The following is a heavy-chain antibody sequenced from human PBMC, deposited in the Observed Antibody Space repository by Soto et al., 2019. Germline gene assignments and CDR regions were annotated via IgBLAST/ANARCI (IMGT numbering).Heavy chain of an antibody. J-gene: IGHJ5*02. Sequence: QVQLVQSGAEVKRPGASVKVSCKASGYTFTSYAIHWVRQAPGQGLEWMGWINAGNGNTEYSERFQGRVTITRDTSASTAHMELTGLTSEDTAVYYCASRFKSAGWLDPWGQGTLVTVSS. CDR3: ASRFKSAGWLDP. V-gene: IGHV1-3*01. D-gene: IGHD3-10*01. CDR1: GYTFTSYA. CDR2: INAGNGNT.